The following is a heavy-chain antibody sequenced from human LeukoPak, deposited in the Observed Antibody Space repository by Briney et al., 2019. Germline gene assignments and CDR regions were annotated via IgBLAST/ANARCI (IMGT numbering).Heavy chain of an antibody. D-gene: IGHD1-26*01. CDR3: ARVTTTFDY. CDR2: IYYSGST. J-gene: IGHJ4*02. V-gene: IGHV4-59*01. Sequence: SETLSLTCTVSVGSISSYYWSWIRQPPGKGLEWIGYIYYSGSTNYNPSLKSQVTIPVDTSKNQFSLKLSSVTAADTAVYYCARVTTTFDYWGQGTLVTVSS. CDR1: VGSISSYY.